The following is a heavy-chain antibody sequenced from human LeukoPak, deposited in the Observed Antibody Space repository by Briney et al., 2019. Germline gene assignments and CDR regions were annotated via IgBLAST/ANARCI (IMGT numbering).Heavy chain of an antibody. CDR1: GGSISSYY. CDR2: IYYSGST. D-gene: IGHD3-22*01. Sequence: SETLSLTCTVSGGSISSYYWSWIRQPPGKGLEWIGYIYYSGSTNYNPSLKSRVTISVDTSKNQFSLKLSSVTAADTAVYYCARDSYDSSGLFDYWGQGTLVTVSS. J-gene: IGHJ4*02. CDR3: ARDSYDSSGLFDY. V-gene: IGHV4-59*01.